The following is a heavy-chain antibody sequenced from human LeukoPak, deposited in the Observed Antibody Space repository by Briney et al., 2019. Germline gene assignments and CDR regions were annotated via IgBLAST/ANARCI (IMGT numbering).Heavy chain of an antibody. V-gene: IGHV3-30-3*01. J-gene: IGHJ4*02. CDR2: ISYDGSNK. D-gene: IGHD2-8*01. Sequence: PGRSLRLSCAASGFTFSSYAMHWGRQAPGKGLEWVAVISYDGSNKYYADSVRGRFTISRDNSKNTLYLQTNSLRAEDTAVYYCARGAPDGVRVQPFDYWGQGTLVTVSS. CDR3: ARGAPDGVRVQPFDY. CDR1: GFTFSSYA.